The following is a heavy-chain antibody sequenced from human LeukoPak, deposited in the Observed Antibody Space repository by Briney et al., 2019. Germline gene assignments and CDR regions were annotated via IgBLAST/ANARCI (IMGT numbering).Heavy chain of an antibody. J-gene: IGHJ4*02. CDR2: INPNSGGT. Sequence: ASVKVSCKASVYTFTRYYMHWVGQAPGQELEGVGWINPNSGGTNYAQKVQGRVTMTRDTSISTAYMELSRLRSDDTAVYYCASTGYCSGGSCYSNRYWGQGTLVTVSS. V-gene: IGHV1-2*02. D-gene: IGHD2-15*01. CDR3: ASTGYCSGGSCYSNRY. CDR1: VYTFTRYY.